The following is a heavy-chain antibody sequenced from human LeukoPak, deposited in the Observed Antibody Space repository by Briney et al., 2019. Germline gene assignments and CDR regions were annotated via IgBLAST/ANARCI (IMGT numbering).Heavy chain of an antibody. CDR2: INHSGST. V-gene: IGHV4-34*01. CDR3: ARGGLTYYYDSSGYYFDY. J-gene: IGHJ4*02. D-gene: IGHD3-22*01. CDR1: GVTFSSYV. Sequence: NPGGSLRLSCEASGVTFSSYVMSWIRQPPGKGLEWIGEINHSGSTNYNPSLKSRVTISVDTSKNQFSLKLSSVTAADTAVYYCARGGLTYYYDSSGYYFDYWGQGTLVTVSS.